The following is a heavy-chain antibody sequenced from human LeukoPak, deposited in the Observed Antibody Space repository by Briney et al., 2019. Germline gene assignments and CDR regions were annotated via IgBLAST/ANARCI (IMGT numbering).Heavy chain of an antibody. Sequence: PGGSLRLSCAASGFTFSNYWMHWVRQAPGKGLVWVSRINSDGINTSYADSVKGRFTISRDNAKNSLYLQMNSLRAEDTAVYYCAREGDVHGDPRTISAFDIWGQGTMVTVSS. CDR2: INSDGINT. V-gene: IGHV3-74*01. CDR3: AREGDVHGDPRTISAFDI. CDR1: GFTFSNYW. J-gene: IGHJ3*02. D-gene: IGHD4-17*01.